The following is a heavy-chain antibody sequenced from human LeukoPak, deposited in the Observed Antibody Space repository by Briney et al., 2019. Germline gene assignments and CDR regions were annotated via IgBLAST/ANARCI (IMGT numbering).Heavy chain of an antibody. J-gene: IGHJ4*02. D-gene: IGHD2-15*01. Sequence: ASVKVSCKASGYTFTDYYIHWVRQAPGQGLEWMGIINPSGDTTSYAQKFQGRVTMTRDTSTSTVYMELSSLRSEDTAVYYCARTCSGGSCYSYFDYWGQGTLVTVSS. CDR3: ARTCSGGSCYSYFDY. CDR2: INPSGDTT. CDR1: GYTFTDYY. V-gene: IGHV1-46*01.